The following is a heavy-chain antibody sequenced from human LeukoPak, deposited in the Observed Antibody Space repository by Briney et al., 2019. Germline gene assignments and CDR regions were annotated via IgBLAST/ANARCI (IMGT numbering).Heavy chain of an antibody. Sequence: PSETLSLTCTVSGGSISSYYWSWIRQPPGKGLEWIGYIYYSGSTNYNPSLKSRVTISDDTSKNQFSLKLSSVTAADTAVYYCARGWSREQQLVDYFDYWGQGTLVTASS. J-gene: IGHJ4*02. CDR1: GGSISSYY. V-gene: IGHV4-59*01. CDR2: IYYSGST. D-gene: IGHD6-13*01. CDR3: ARGWSREQQLVDYFDY.